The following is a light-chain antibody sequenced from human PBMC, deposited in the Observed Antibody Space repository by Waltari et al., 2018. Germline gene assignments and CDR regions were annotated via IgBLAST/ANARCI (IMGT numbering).Light chain of an antibody. CDR2: EVS. V-gene: IGLV2-14*01. J-gene: IGLJ1*01. Sequence: QSALTQPASVSGSPGQSITISCTGASSDVGDYNYVSWYQQHPGKAPKLMIYEVSNRPSGVSNRVSGSKSGNTASLTISGLQAEDEADYYCSSYTSSSTLVFGTGTKVTV. CDR1: SSDVGDYNY. CDR3: SSYTSSSTLV.